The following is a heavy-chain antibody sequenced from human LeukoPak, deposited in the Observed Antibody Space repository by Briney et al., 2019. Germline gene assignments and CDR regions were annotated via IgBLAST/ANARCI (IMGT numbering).Heavy chain of an antibody. CDR3: TTDLHYSPTYYYYGMDV. CDR1: GFTFSNAW. CDR2: IKSKTDGGTT. J-gene: IGHJ6*02. Sequence: GGSLRLSCAASGFTFSNAWMSWVRQAPGKGLEWVGRIKSKTDGGTTDYAAPVKGRFTISRDDSKNTLYLQMNSLKTEDTAVYHCTTDLHYSPTYYYYGMDVWGQGTTVTVSS. D-gene: IGHD4-11*01. V-gene: IGHV3-15*01.